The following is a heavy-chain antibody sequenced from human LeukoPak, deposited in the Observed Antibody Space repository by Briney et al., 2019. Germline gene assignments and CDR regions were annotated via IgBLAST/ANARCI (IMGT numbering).Heavy chain of an antibody. J-gene: IGHJ3*02. CDR1: GGSISSYY. CDR2: IYYSGST. CDR3: AREGVGATTFDAFDI. Sequence: PSETLSLTCTVSGGSISSYYWSWIRQPPGKGLEWIGYIYYSGSTNYNPSLKSRVTISVDTSKNQFSLKLSSVTAADTAVYYCAREGVGATTFDAFDIWGQGTMATVSS. D-gene: IGHD1-26*01. V-gene: IGHV4-59*01.